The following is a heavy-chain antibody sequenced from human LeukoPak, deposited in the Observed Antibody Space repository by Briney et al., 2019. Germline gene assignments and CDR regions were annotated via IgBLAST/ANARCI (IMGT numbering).Heavy chain of an antibody. V-gene: IGHV1-69*06. CDR3: ARAARTLFGVFIIAAFDI. J-gene: IGHJ3*02. D-gene: IGHD3-3*01. CDR2: IIPIFGAA. Sequence: SVKVSCKASGGTFSSYAISWVRQAPGQGLEWMGGIIPIFGAANYAQKFQGRVTITADTSTNTAYMELGSLRSEDAAVYYCARAARTLFGVFIIAAFDIWGQGTMVTVSS. CDR1: GGTFSSYA.